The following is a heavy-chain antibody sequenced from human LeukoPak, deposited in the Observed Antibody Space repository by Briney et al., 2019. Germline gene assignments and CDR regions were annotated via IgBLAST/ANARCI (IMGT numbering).Heavy chain of an antibody. D-gene: IGHD3-3*01. V-gene: IGHV4-38-2*01. CDR1: GYSISSSYY. CDR3: ARCRYYDFWSGYQKNWFDP. CDR2: IYHSGST. J-gene: IGHJ5*02. Sequence: SETLSLTCAVSGYSISSSYYWGWIRQPPGKGLEWIGGIYHSGSTYYNPSLKSRVTISVDTSKNQFSLKLSSVTAADTAVYYCARCRYYDFWSGYQKNWFDPWGQGTLVTVSS.